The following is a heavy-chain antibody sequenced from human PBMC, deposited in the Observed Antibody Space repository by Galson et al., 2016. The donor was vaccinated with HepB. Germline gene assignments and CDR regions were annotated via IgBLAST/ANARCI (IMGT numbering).Heavy chain of an antibody. J-gene: IGHJ6*03. Sequence: SLRLSCAASGFTVSSDYMNWVRQAPGKGLEWVSLIYSGGSTSYADSVKGRFTISRDNPRNLLHLQMNSLRVDDSAIYYCARGSGSGSSRFRFYFYMDMWGKGTTVTVSS. CDR1: GFTVSSDY. V-gene: IGHV3-53*01. CDR3: ARGSGSGSSRFRFYFYMDM. CDR2: IYSGGST. D-gene: IGHD3-10*01.